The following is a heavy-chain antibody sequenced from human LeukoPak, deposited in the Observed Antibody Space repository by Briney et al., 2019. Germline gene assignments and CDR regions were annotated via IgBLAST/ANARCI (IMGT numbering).Heavy chain of an antibody. CDR1: GFTFSSYG. V-gene: IGHV3-33*01. CDR3: VGVAPYGDSEDY. D-gene: IGHD4-17*01. Sequence: GRSLRLSCAASGFTFSSYGMHWVRQAPGKGLEWVAVIWYDGSNKYYADSVKGRFTISRDNSKNTLYLQMNSLRAEDTAVYYCVGVAPYGDSEDYWGQGTLVTVSS. J-gene: IGHJ4*02. CDR2: IWYDGSNK.